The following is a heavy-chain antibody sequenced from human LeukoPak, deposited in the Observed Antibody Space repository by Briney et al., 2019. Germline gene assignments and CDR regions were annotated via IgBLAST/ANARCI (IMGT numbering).Heavy chain of an antibody. Sequence: PSETLSLTCTVSGDSISSSPYYWAWIRQPPGKGLEWIGSMSYNGNTHFNPSLESRVTISVDTSKNQFSLNLTSVTAADTAVYYCARHHIVVLPATSVEGGLDYWGQGTLVTVSS. CDR2: MSYNGNT. V-gene: IGHV4-39*01. CDR3: ARHHIVVLPATSVEGGLDY. D-gene: IGHD2-2*01. CDR1: GDSISSSPYY. J-gene: IGHJ4*02.